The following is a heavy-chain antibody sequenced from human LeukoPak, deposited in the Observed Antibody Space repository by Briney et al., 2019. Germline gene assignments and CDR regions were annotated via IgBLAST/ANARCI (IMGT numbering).Heavy chain of an antibody. CDR1: GFSLSTSGVG. CDR2: IYWDDDK. CDR3: AHTGMYYYGSGSYYKDFDC. V-gene: IGHV2-5*02. J-gene: IGHJ4*02. D-gene: IGHD3-10*01. Sequence: SGPTLVNPTQTLTLTCTFSGFSLSTSGVGVGWIRQPPGKALEWLALIYWDDDKRYSPSLKSRLTITKDTSKNQVVLTMTNMDPVDTATYYCAHTGMYYYGSGSYYKDFDCWGQGTLVTVSS.